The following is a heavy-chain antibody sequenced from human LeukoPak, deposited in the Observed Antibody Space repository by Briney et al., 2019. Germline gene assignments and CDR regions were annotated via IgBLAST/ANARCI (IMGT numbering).Heavy chain of an antibody. J-gene: IGHJ3*02. CDR1: GFTFSSYG. D-gene: IGHD2-21*02. CDR2: ISYDGSNK. Sequence: PGRSLRLSCAASGFTFSSYGIHWVRQAPGKGLEWVAVISYDGSNKYYADSVKGRFTISRDNSKNTLYLQMNSLGAEDTAVYYCAKETDGVDAFDIWGQGTMVTVSS. CDR3: AKETDGVDAFDI. V-gene: IGHV3-30*18.